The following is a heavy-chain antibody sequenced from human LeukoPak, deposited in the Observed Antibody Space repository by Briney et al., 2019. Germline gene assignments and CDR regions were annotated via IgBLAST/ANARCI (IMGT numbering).Heavy chain of an antibody. V-gene: IGHV1-8*03. CDR1: GYTFTKYA. J-gene: IGHJ3*02. Sequence: GASVKVSCKASGYTFTKYAMNWVRQAPGQGLEWMGWMNPNSGNTGYAQKFQGRVTITRNTSISTAYMELSSLRSEDTAVYYCARVVRIQLDAFDIWGQGTMVTVSS. CDR2: MNPNSGNT. D-gene: IGHD5-18*01. CDR3: ARVVRIQLDAFDI.